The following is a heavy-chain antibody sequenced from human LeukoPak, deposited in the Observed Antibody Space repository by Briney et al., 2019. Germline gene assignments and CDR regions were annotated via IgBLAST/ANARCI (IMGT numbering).Heavy chain of an antibody. V-gene: IGHV4-39*01. D-gene: IGHD2/OR15-2a*01. Sequence: PSETLSLTCTVSGGSISNSSFYWGWIRQPPGKGLECIASISYPGSTFYNPSLRSRVTISVDTSKNQFSLRLSSVTAADTAVYYCAARYTTFLYYFDYWGQGTLVTVSS. CDR2: ISYPGST. CDR1: GGSISNSSFY. J-gene: IGHJ4*02. CDR3: AARYTTFLYYFDY.